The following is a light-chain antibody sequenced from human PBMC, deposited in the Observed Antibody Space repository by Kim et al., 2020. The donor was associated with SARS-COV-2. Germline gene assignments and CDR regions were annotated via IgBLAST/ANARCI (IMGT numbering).Light chain of an antibody. V-gene: IGLV3-1*01. Sequence: SYELTQPPSVSVSPGQTASITCSGDELGDKYVCWYQQRPGQSPVLVIYEDNKRASGIPERFSGSTSGDTVTLTISGTQAMDEADYYCQTWDTDTVVFGG. CDR2: EDN. CDR3: QTWDTDTVV. CDR1: ELGDKY. J-gene: IGLJ2*01.